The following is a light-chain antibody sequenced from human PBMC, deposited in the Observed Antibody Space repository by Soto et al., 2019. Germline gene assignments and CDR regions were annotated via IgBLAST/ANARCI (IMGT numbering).Light chain of an antibody. V-gene: IGKV1-27*01. Sequence: DIQMTQSPSSLSASVGDRDTITCRASQGISNYLAWYQQQPGKVPKLLIYVASTLQSGVPSRFSGSGSGTDITLTISSLQPEDVATYYCQKYNSAPWTFGQGTKVEIK. CDR2: VAS. CDR1: QGISNY. CDR3: QKYNSAPWT. J-gene: IGKJ1*01.